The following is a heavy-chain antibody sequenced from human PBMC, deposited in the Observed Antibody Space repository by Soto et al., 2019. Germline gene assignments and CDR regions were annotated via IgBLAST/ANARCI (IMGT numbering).Heavy chain of an antibody. Sequence: PRGSLRLSCAASGFTFSTYDMHWVRQATGKGLEWVSAIGTIRDTYYLDSVKGRFTISRENAKNSVYLQMNSLRAGDTAVYYCARGRSNQYESSPPPKFDPWGRGTLVTVSS. D-gene: IGHD2-8*01. CDR1: GFTFSTYD. CDR3: ARGRSNQYESSPPPKFDP. J-gene: IGHJ5*02. CDR2: IGTIRDT. V-gene: IGHV3-13*01.